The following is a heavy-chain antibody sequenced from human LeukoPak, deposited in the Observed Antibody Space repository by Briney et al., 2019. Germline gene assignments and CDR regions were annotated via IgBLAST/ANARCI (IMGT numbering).Heavy chain of an antibody. CDR2: ISSSSSYI. V-gene: IGHV3-21*01. CDR3: ARSFESTYYYDSSGSSFDY. D-gene: IGHD3-22*01. Sequence: PGGSLRLSCAASGFTFSSYSMNWVRQAPGKGLEWVSSISSSSSYIYCADSVKGRFTISRDNAKNSLYLQMNSLRAEDTAVYYCARSFESTYYYDSSGSSFDYWGQGTLVTVSS. J-gene: IGHJ4*02. CDR1: GFTFSSYS.